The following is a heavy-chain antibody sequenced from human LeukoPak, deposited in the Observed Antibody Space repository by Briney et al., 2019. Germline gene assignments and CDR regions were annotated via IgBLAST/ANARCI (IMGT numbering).Heavy chain of an antibody. D-gene: IGHD4-11*01. V-gene: IGHV3-48*03. CDR1: GFTFSSFE. CDR3: ARDGDHSEVAYFDY. Sequence: PGGSLRLSCAASGFTFSSFEMNWVRQAPGKGLEGVSYISSSGSTIYYADSVKGRSTISRDNANNSLYLQINSLRVEDTAVYYCARDGDHSEVAYFDYWGRGTLVTVSS. CDR2: ISSSGSTI. J-gene: IGHJ4*02.